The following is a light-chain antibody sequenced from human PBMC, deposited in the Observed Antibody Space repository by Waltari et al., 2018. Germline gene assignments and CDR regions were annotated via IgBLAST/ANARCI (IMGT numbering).Light chain of an antibody. CDR1: QSVGKY. J-gene: IGKJ1*01. Sequence: EVVLTQSPGTLSLSPGERATLSCRASQSVGKYLAWYQQRPGQAPRLLIYAASTRATGIPDRFSGSGSGTDFSLTISRLEPEDFAVYYCQHYLRLPVTFGQGTKVEVK. CDR3: QHYLRLPVT. CDR2: AAS. V-gene: IGKV3-20*01.